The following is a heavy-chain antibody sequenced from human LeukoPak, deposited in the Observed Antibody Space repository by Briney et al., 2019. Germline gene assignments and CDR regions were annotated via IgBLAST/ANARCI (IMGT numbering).Heavy chain of an antibody. CDR2: INSDGSST. J-gene: IGHJ4*02. CDR1: GFTFSSYW. CDR3: ARAADSSGYYDY. Sequence: GGSLRLSCAASGFTFSSYWMHWVRQAPGKGLVWVSRINSDGSSTSYADSVKGRFTISRDNAKNTLYLQMNSLRAEDTAVYYCARAADSSGYYDYWGQGALVTVSS. V-gene: IGHV3-74*01. D-gene: IGHD3-22*01.